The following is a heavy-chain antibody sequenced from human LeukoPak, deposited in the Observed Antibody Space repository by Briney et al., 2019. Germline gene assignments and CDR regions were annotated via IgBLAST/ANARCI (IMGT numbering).Heavy chain of an antibody. CDR3: ARYIRWYPDAFDI. V-gene: IGHV4-59*01. D-gene: IGHD6-13*01. CDR1: GGSISSYY. Sequence: SETLSLTCTVSGGSISSYYWSWIRQPPGKGLEWIGYIYYSGSTNYNPSLKSRATISVDASKNQFSLKLSSVTAADTAVYYCARYIRWYPDAFDIWGQGTMVTVSS. J-gene: IGHJ3*02. CDR2: IYYSGST.